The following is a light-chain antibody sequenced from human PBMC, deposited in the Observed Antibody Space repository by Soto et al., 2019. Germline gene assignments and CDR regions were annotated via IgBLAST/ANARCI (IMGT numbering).Light chain of an antibody. CDR2: EVS. CDR3: CPYAGSSTYV. Sequence: QSVLTQPASVSGSPGQSITISCTGTSSDVGSYNLVSWYQQHPGKAPKLMIYEVSKRPSGVSNRFSGSESGNTASLTTSGLQAEDEADYYCCPYAGSSTYVFGTGTKVTVL. CDR1: SSDVGSYNL. V-gene: IGLV2-23*02. J-gene: IGLJ1*01.